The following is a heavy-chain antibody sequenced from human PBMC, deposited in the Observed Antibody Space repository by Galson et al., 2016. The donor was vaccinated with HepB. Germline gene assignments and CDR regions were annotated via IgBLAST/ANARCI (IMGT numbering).Heavy chain of an antibody. V-gene: IGHV4-39*01. D-gene: IGHD2-15*01. Sequence: SETLSLTCTVSGASISSSSNYWGWIRQPPGKGLEWIGSIYYSGSTYYNPSLKSRVTIYVDTSKNQFSLKLNSVNAADTAVYYCARQLRGGNGMDVWGQGTTVTVSS. J-gene: IGHJ6*02. CDR3: ARQLRGGNGMDV. CDR2: IYYSGST. CDR1: GASISSSSNY.